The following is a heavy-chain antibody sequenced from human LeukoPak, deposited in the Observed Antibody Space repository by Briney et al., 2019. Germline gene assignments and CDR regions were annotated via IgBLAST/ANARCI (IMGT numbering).Heavy chain of an antibody. CDR2: INPSGGST. Sequence: GASVKVSCKASGYTFTSYYMHWVRQAPGQGLEWMGIINPSGGSTSYAQKFQGRVTMTRDTSISTAYMELSRLRSDDTAIYYCARDSTVTNAFDIWGQGTMVTVSS. CDR1: GYTFTSYY. V-gene: IGHV1-46*01. D-gene: IGHD4-17*01. J-gene: IGHJ3*02. CDR3: ARDSTVTNAFDI.